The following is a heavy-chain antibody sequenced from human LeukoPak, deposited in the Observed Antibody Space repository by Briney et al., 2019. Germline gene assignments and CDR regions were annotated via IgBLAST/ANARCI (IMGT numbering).Heavy chain of an antibody. Sequence: SETLSLTCTVSGGSISSYYWSWIRQPPGKGLEWIGYIYYSGSTNYNPSLKSRVTISVDTSKNQFSLKLSSVTAADTAVYYCARDLNAKVWFDPWGQGTLVTVSS. CDR2: IYYSGST. CDR1: GGSISSYY. D-gene: IGHD2-8*01. CDR3: ARDLNAKVWFDP. J-gene: IGHJ5*02. V-gene: IGHV4-59*01.